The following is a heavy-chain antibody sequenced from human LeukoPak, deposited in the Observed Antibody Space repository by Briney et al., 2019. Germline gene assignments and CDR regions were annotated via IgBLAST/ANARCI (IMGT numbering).Heavy chain of an antibody. CDR3: ARDLMGIAYRGAFYY. CDR2: IKQDGSEK. V-gene: IGHV3-7*03. D-gene: IGHD6-13*01. CDR1: GFTFSYYW. Sequence: GGSLRLSCAASGFTFSYYWMSGIRQAPGKGLEWVANIKQDGSEKFYVDSVKGRFTISRDNAKNPLSLQMNSLRAEDTAVYYCARDLMGIAYRGAFYYWGQGTLATVYS. J-gene: IGHJ4*02.